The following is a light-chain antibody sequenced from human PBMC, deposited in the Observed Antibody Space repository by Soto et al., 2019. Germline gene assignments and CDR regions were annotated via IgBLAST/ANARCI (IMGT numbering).Light chain of an antibody. J-gene: IGLJ1*01. CDR2: EFT. CDR3: SSYAGRKNFGV. Sequence: QSALTQPPSASGSPGQSVTISCTGTSSDVGNYHSVSWYQQHPGEAPKLVIYEFTKRPSGVPDRFSGSKSGNTASLTVSGLQPEDEADYYCSSYAGRKNFGVFGTGTKLTVL. V-gene: IGLV2-8*01. CDR1: SSDVGNYHS.